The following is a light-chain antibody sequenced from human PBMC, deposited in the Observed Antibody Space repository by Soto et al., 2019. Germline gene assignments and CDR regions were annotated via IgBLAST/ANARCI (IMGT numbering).Light chain of an antibody. CDR3: QQYDNLPFT. J-gene: IGKJ3*01. CDR1: QDISNY. V-gene: IGKV1-33*01. CDR2: DAS. Sequence: DIEMTQSPSSLSASVGDRVTITSQASQDISNYLNWYQQKPGKAPKLLIYDASNLETGVPSRFSGSGSGTDFTFTISSLQPEDIATYYCQQYDNLPFTFGPGTKVDIK.